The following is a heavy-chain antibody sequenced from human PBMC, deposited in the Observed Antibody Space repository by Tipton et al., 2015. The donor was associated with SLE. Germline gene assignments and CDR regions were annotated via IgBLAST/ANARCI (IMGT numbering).Heavy chain of an antibody. Sequence: QSGAEVKKPGESLKISCKASGYSFTTYWIGWVRQMPGKGLEWLGIIYPGDSDTRYSPPFQGQVTISADKSISTAYLHWISLKASDTAMYYCARLDSSGYYYLCWAQGTLVTVAS. J-gene: IGHJ4*02. CDR3: ARLDSSGYYYLC. CDR2: IYPGDSDT. D-gene: IGHD3-22*01. CDR1: GYSFTTYW. V-gene: IGHV5-51*03.